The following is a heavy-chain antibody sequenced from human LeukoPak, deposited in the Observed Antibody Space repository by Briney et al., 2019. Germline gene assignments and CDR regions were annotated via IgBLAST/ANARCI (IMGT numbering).Heavy chain of an antibody. J-gene: IGHJ5*02. D-gene: IGHD4-11*01. Sequence: QPGGSLRLSCAASGFTFSNYWMHWVRQAPGEGLVWISRINSDGSSTRYADSVKGRFTISRDNAKNTLYLQMNSLRAEDTAVYYCAREGVRGVTTDFRNWFDPWGQGTLVTVSS. V-gene: IGHV3-74*01. CDR1: GFTFSNYW. CDR3: AREGVRGVTTDFRNWFDP. CDR2: INSDGSST.